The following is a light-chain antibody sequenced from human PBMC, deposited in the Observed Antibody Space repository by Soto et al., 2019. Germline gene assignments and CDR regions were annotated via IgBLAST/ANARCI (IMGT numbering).Light chain of an antibody. CDR3: YSYAGSGYG. Sequence: QSALTQPASVSGSPGQSITISCTGTSSDVGTYNLVSWYQQHPGKAPKLMIYEGSKRPSGVSNRFSGSKSGNTASLTISGLQAEDEADYYCYSYAGSGYGFGTGTKLTVL. V-gene: IGLV2-23*01. CDR2: EGS. CDR1: SSDVGTYNL. J-gene: IGLJ1*01.